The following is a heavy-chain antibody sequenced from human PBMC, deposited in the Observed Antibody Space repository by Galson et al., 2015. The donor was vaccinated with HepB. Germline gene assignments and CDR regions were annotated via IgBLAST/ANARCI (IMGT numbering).Heavy chain of an antibody. V-gene: IGHV6-1*01. CDR1: GDSVSSNSAA. CDR3: ASSYYYGSGSYCTGAFDI. D-gene: IGHD3-10*01. Sequence: CAISGDSVSSNSAAWNWIRQSPSRGLEWLGRTYYRSKWYNDYAVSVKGRIAINPDTSKNQFSLQLNSVTPEDTAVYYCASSYYYGSGSYCTGAFDIWGQGTMVTVSS. J-gene: IGHJ3*02. CDR2: TYYRSKWYN.